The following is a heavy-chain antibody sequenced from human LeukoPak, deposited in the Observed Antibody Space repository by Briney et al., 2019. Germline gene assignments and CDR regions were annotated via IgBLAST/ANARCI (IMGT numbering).Heavy chain of an antibody. CDR1: GFTFSTYS. Sequence: TGGSLRLSCTASGFTFSTYSLNWVRQAPGKGLEWVSYISSSSSTIYYADSVKGRFTISRDNAKNSLYLQMNSLRAEDTAVYYCARARGTGIDYWGQGTLVTLSS. V-gene: IGHV3-48*04. CDR2: ISSSSSTI. D-gene: IGHD2-8*02. CDR3: ARARGTGIDY. J-gene: IGHJ4*02.